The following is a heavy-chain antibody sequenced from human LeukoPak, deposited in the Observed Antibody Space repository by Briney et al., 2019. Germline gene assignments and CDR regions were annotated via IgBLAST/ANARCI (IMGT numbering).Heavy chain of an antibody. CDR2: IYYSGST. Sequence: SETLSLTCTVSGGSISTFYWSWIRQPPGKGLEWIGYIYYSGSTNYNPSLKSRLTISVDTSKNQFSLKLSSVTAADTAVYYCARDLLNEGNHLDYWGQGTLVTVSS. CDR3: ARDLLNEGNHLDY. V-gene: IGHV4-59*12. J-gene: IGHJ4*02. D-gene: IGHD4-23*01. CDR1: GGSISTFY.